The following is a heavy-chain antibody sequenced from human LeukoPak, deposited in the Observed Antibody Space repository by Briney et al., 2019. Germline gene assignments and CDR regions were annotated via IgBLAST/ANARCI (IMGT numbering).Heavy chain of an antibody. V-gene: IGHV1-69*01. Sequence: ASVKVSCKASGGTFSSYAISWVRQAPGQGLEWMGGIIPVFGTANYAQKFQGRVTTTADESTSTAYMELSSLRSEDTAVYYCARLDGGSPFDYWGQGTLVTVSS. D-gene: IGHD4-23*01. CDR3: ARLDGGSPFDY. CDR1: GGTFSSYA. CDR2: IIPVFGTA. J-gene: IGHJ4*02.